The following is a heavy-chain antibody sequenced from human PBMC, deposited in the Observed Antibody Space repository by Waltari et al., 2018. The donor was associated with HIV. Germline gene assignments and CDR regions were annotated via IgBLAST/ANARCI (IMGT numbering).Heavy chain of an antibody. V-gene: IGHV4-34*01. CDR3: ARARLVSRGQYCSTTSCLPHYYYYYGMDV. Sequence: QVQLRQWGAGLLKPSETLSPTCAVYGGSFSGSYWSWIRQPPGKGLEWIGEINHSGSTNYNPSLKSRVTISVDTSKNQFSLKLTSVTAADTAVFYCARARLVSRGQYCSTTSCLPHYYYYYGMDVWGQGTTVTVSS. J-gene: IGHJ6*02. D-gene: IGHD2-2*01. CDR2: INHSGST. CDR1: GGSFSGSY.